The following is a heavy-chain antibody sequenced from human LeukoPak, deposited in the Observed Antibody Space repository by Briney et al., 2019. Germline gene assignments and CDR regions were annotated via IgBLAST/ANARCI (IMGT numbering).Heavy chain of an antibody. CDR1: GYTFTSYY. D-gene: IGHD3-22*01. CDR3: ARSDRSSSGWWFDP. V-gene: IGHV1-69*13. CDR2: IIPIFGTA. J-gene: IGHJ5*02. Sequence: GASVKVSCKASGYTFTSYYMHWVRQAPGQGLEWMGGIIPIFGTANYAQKFQGRVTITADESTSTAYMELSSLRSEDTAVYYCARSDRSSSGWWFDPWGQGTLVTVSS.